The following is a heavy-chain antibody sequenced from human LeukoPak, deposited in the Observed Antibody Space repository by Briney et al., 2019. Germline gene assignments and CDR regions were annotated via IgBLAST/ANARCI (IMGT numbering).Heavy chain of an antibody. CDR1: RFTFSNYA. CDR3: ARAAYSSTWYSRYFDL. Sequence: GGSLRLSCAASRFTFSNYAMSWVRQAPGKGLEWVSTISGSRGSTYYADSVKGRFTISRDNSKNTLYLQMNSLRAGDTAVYYCARAAYSSTWYSRYFDLWGRGTLVTVSS. CDR2: ISGSRGST. V-gene: IGHV3-23*01. D-gene: IGHD6-13*01. J-gene: IGHJ2*01.